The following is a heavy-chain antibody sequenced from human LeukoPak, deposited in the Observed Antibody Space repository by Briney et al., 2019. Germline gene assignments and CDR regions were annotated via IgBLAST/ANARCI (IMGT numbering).Heavy chain of an antibody. Sequence: GGSLRLSCAASGFTFSSYSMTWVRQAPGKGLEWVSAISSSSSYIYYADSVKGRFTISRDNAKNSLYLQMNSLRAEDTAVYYCARDLFASEFWASPYYYYYYGMDVWGQGTTVTVYS. V-gene: IGHV3-21*01. CDR2: ISSSSSYI. CDR3: ARDLFASEFWASPYYYYYYGMDV. J-gene: IGHJ6*02. CDR1: GFTFSSYS. D-gene: IGHD3-3*01.